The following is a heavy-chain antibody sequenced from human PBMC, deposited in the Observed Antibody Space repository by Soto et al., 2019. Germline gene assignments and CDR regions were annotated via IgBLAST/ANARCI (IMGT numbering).Heavy chain of an antibody. D-gene: IGHD3-3*01. J-gene: IGHJ4*02. CDR1: GFTFDDYA. V-gene: IGHV3-9*01. CDR3: AKVRDDFWSGYIPGFDY. Sequence: EVQLVESGGGLVQPGRSLRLSCAASGFTFDDYAMHWVRQAPGKGLEWVSGISWNSGSISYADSVKGRFTISRDNAKNSLYLQMNSLRAEDTALYYCAKVRDDFWSGYIPGFDYWGQGTLVTVSS. CDR2: ISWNSGSI.